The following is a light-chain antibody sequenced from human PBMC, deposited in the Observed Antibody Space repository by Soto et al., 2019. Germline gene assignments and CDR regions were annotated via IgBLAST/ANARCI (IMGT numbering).Light chain of an antibody. J-gene: IGLJ1*01. CDR1: SSDVGGYDY. Sequence: QSALTQPASVSGSPGQSITISCTVTSSDVGGYDYVSWYQQHPGKVPKLVIYEVVNRPSGVSNRFSGSKSGNSASLTISGLQAEDEADYYCGSYANSNTYVFGTGTKVT. CDR2: EVV. CDR3: GSYANSNTYV. V-gene: IGLV2-14*01.